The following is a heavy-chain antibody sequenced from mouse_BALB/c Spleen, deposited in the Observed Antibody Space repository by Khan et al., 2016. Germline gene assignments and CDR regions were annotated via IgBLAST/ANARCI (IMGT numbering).Heavy chain of an antibody. Sequence: EVKLEESGGGLVQPGGSMKLSCVASGFTFNNYWMNWVSQSPEKGLEWVAEIRLKSNNYATHYAESVKGRFTISRDDSKSSVYLQMNNLRAEDTGSYYFTRRYGNYAWFSYWGQGTLVTVSA. CDR3: TRRYGNYAWFSY. CDR2: IRLKSNNYAT. D-gene: IGHD2-10*02. CDR1: GFTFNNYW. V-gene: IGHV6-6*02. J-gene: IGHJ3*01.